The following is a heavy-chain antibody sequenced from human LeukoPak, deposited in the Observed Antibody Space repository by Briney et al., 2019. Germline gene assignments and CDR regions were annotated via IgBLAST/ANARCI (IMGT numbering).Heavy chain of an antibody. CDR3: ARDMFGRSSFDY. CDR1: GGSISSYY. D-gene: IGHD3-10*02. V-gene: IGHV4-59*01. J-gene: IGHJ4*02. Sequence: PSETLSLTCTVSGGSISSYYWSWIRQPPGKGLEWIGYIYYSGNTNYNPSLKSRVTISVDTSKNQFSLKLSSVTAADTAIYYCARDMFGRSSFDYWGQGTLVTASS. CDR2: IYYSGNT.